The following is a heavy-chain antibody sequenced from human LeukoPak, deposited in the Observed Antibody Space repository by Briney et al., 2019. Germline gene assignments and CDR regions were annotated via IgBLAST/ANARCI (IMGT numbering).Heavy chain of an antibody. D-gene: IGHD6-13*01. J-gene: IGHJ6*02. V-gene: IGHV3-9*01. CDR3: AKDIGSIAAAGTPPRYYYYGMDV. Sequence: PGGSLRLSCAASGFTFDDYAMHWVRQAPGKGLEWVSGISWNSGSIGYADSVKGRFTISRDNAKNSLYLQMNSLRAEDTALYYCAKDIGSIAAAGTPPRYYYYGMDVWGQGTTVTVSS. CDR2: ISWNSGSI. CDR1: GFTFDDYA.